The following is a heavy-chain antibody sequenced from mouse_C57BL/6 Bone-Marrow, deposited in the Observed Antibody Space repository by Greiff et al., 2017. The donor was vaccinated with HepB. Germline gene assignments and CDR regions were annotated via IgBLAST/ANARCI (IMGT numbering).Heavy chain of an antibody. V-gene: IGHV2-6-1*01. Sequence: QVQLQQSGPGLVAPSQSLSITCTVSGFSLTSYGVHWVRQPPGKGLEWLVVIWSDGSTTYNSALKSRLSISKDNSKSQVFLKMNSLQTDDTAMYYCARHKCPTSILDYWGQGTSVTVSS. CDR2: IWSDGST. CDR3: ARHKCPTSILDY. CDR1: GFSLTSYG. J-gene: IGHJ4*01.